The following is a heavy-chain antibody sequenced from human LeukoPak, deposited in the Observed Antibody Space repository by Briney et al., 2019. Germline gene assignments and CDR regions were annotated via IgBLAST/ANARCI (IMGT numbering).Heavy chain of an antibody. J-gene: IGHJ4*02. Sequence: GGSLRLSCSASGFTFSSSPMHWVRQAPGKGLEYVSAISSDGVSKYYGDSMKGRFTISRDNSKNIPYLHMSSLRAEDTAVYYCVQEGSGWNASWGQGTLVTVSS. D-gene: IGHD6-19*01. CDR1: GFTFSSSP. V-gene: IGHV3-64D*06. CDR3: VQEGSGWNAS. CDR2: ISSDGVSK.